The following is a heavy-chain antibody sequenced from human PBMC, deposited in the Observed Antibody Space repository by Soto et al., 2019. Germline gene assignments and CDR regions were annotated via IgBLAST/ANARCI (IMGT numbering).Heavy chain of an antibody. J-gene: IGHJ5*01. CDR2: IIPVFGTA. CDR1: GGVFRNSA. Sequence: QVQLVQSGAEVQKTGSSVKVSCKASGGVFRNSAINWVRQAPGQGLEWMGGIIPVFGTADYPQKFKGRVTTTADESTTTAYMELTSLKTEDTSVYFCARDRWGSYSFDSWGQGTLVTVAS. D-gene: IGHD1-26*01. V-gene: IGHV1-69*01. CDR3: ARDRWGSYSFDS.